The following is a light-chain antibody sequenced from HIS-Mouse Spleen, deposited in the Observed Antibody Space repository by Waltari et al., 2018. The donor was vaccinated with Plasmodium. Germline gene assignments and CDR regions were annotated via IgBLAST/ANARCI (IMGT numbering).Light chain of an antibody. CDR3: QQYNNWSFT. CDR1: QRVSSN. J-gene: IGKJ3*01. V-gene: IGKV3-15*01. Sequence: EIVMTQSLATQSVSPGERATLSCRASQRVSSNLAWDQQKPGQAPRLLIYGASTRATGIPARFSGSGSGTDFTLTISSLQSEDFAVYYCQQYNNWSFTFGPGTKVDIK. CDR2: GAS.